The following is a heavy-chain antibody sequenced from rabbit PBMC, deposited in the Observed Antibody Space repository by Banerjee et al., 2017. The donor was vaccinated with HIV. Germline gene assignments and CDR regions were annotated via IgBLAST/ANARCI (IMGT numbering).Heavy chain of an antibody. D-gene: IGHD6-1*01. CDR3: ARNSYGVIAYGYARYGMDL. CDR2: IVDGSSGGT. J-gene: IGHJ6*01. V-gene: IGHV1S40*01. Sequence: QSLEESGGDRVKPGASLTLTCTASGFSLSSGYDMCWGRQAPGKGLEWVACIVDGSSGGTYYASWARGRFTISKTSSTTVTLQMTSLTAADTATYFCARNSYGVIAYGYARYGMDLWGPGTLVTVS. CDR1: GFSLSSGYD.